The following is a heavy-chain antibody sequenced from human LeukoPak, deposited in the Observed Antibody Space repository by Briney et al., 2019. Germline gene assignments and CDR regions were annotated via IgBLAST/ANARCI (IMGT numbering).Heavy chain of an antibody. D-gene: IGHD1-26*01. V-gene: IGHV1-18*04. J-gene: IGHJ6*02. Sequence: ASVKVSCKPSGYTFTNHGITWVRQAPRQGLEWMGWISPHNDNTDYAQNLQGRVTMTADTSTNTVYMELRSLRSDDTAMYFCARVPSGAPAPYYYGMDVWGQGTTVIVSS. CDR3: ARVPSGAPAPYYYGMDV. CDR2: ISPHNDNT. CDR1: GYTFTNHG.